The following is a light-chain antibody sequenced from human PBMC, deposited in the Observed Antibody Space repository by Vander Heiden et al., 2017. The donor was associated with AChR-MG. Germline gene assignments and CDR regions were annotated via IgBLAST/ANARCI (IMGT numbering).Light chain of an antibody. V-gene: IGLV2-14*03. CDR3: TSDTSSNTLV. Sequence: QSALTQPASVSGSPGQSITISCSGTSSDVGGYDSVSWYQQHPGKAPKLMLYDVSERPSGVSNRFSASKSGTTASLTISGLQEEDEADYFCTSDTSSNTLVFGGGTKVTVL. CDR2: DVS. CDR1: SSDVGGYDS. J-gene: IGLJ3*02.